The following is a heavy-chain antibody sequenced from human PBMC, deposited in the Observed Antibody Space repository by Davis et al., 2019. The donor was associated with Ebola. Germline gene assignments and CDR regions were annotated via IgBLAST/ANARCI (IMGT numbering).Heavy chain of an antibody. D-gene: IGHD3-22*01. CDR2: ISSGGGAP. J-gene: IGHJ4*02. Sequence: PGGSLRLSCAASGFTFSTYAMGWVRQAPGKGLEWVSDISSGGGAPYYADSVKGRFTISRDNSKNTLYLQMNSLRAEDTAVYYCAKDYYDSSGRYFDYWGQGTLVTVSS. V-gene: IGHV3-23*01. CDR3: AKDYYDSSGRYFDY. CDR1: GFTFSTYA.